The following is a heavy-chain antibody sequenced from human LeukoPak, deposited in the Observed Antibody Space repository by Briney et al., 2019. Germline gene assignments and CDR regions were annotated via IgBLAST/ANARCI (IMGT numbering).Heavy chain of an antibody. CDR1: GFTFSSYW. CDR2: IKQDGSEK. Sequence: GGSLRLSCAASGFTFSSYWMSWVRQAPGKGLGWVANIKQDGSEKYYVDSVKGRFTISRDNAKNSLYLQMNSLRAEDTAVYYCARELGRYYMDVWGKGTTVTVTS. CDR3: ARELGRYYMDV. V-gene: IGHV3-7*01. J-gene: IGHJ6*03.